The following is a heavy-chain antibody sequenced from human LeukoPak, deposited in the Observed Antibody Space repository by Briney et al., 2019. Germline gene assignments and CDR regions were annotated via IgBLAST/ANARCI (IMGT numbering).Heavy chain of an antibody. CDR1: GFPFGDYS. CDR2: IRGETYGGTT. CDR3: TREKIPGLFGVLF. D-gene: IGHD3-10*01. J-gene: IGHJ4*02. Sequence: GGSLRLSCTASGFPFGDYSMIWVRQAPGKGLEWVGSIRGETYGGTTEYAASVKGRLILSRDDSRSIAYLQLSSLKTEDTAVYYCTREKIPGLFGVLFWGQGTLVTVSS. V-gene: IGHV3-49*04.